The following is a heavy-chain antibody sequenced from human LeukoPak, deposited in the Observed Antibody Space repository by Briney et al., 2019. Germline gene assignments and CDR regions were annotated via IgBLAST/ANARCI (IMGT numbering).Heavy chain of an antibody. J-gene: IGHJ4*02. Sequence: GGSLRLSFAPSGFTFSRHGMPWVRPAPGKGLEWVAIISNDGSRKYYAHSVEGRFTISRDNSKNTLYLQMDSLRAEDTAVYYCARDRAWNYFDYWGQGTLVTVSS. CDR1: GFTFSRHG. V-gene: IGHV3-30*03. CDR3: ARDRAWNYFDY. D-gene: IGHD3-3*01. CDR2: ISNDGSRK.